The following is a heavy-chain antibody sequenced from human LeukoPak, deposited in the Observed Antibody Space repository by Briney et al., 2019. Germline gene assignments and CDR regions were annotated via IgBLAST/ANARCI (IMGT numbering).Heavy chain of an antibody. Sequence: GGSLRLSCAASGFTFSSYWMSWVRQAPGKGLEWVANIKQDGSEKYYVDSVKGRFTISRDNAKNSLYLQMNSLRAEDTAVYYCARDNPFPLAHCGGDCYSPDRGFDYWGQGTLVTVSS. J-gene: IGHJ4*02. CDR1: GFTFSSYW. V-gene: IGHV3-7*01. CDR3: ARDNPFPLAHCGGDCYSPDRGFDY. CDR2: IKQDGSEK. D-gene: IGHD2-21*02.